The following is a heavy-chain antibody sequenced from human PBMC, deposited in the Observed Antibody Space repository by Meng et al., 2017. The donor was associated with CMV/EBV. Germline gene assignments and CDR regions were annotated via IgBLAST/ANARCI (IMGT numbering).Heavy chain of an antibody. Sequence: SETLSLTCTVSGGSIRSSSYYWGWIRQPPGKGLEWIGSIYYSGSTYYNPSLKSRVTISVDTSKNQFSLKLSSVTAADTAVYYCAGYIVVVPAATGDWGQGTLVTVSS. J-gene: IGHJ4*02. CDR3: AGYIVVVPAATGD. V-gene: IGHV4-39*01. CDR2: IYYSGST. CDR1: GGSIRSSSYY. D-gene: IGHD2-2*01.